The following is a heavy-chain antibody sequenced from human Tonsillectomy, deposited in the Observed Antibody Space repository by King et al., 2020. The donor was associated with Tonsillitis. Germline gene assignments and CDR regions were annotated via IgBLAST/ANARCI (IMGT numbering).Heavy chain of an antibody. CDR3: VRDTAWAFDI. J-gene: IGHJ3*02. V-gene: IGHV3-48*01. CDR1: GCTFSIYS. CDR2: ISRTYSI. D-gene: IGHD4-17*01. Sequence: VQLVESGGGLVQPGGSLRLSCSASGCTFSIYSMKWVCQAPGKGLELVSYISRTYSIFYGDFVKVRFTLSRDTATNSLYLQMNSLRAEDTALYYCVRDTAWAFDIWGQGTMVTVSS.